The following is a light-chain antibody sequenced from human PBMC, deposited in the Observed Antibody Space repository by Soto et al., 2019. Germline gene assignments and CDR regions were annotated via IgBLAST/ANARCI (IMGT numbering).Light chain of an antibody. Sequence: IVLTQSPGSLSLSPGQRATLSCRASQSVDTTFFAWYQKNPGQAPRLLLYGAYKRATGLPDRFRGSGSGTDFPLIISRLEPEDFAVYYCQQYMSAVTFGHGTKVEIK. CDR2: GAY. CDR1: QSVDTTF. CDR3: QQYMSAVT. V-gene: IGKV3-20*01. J-gene: IGKJ1*01.